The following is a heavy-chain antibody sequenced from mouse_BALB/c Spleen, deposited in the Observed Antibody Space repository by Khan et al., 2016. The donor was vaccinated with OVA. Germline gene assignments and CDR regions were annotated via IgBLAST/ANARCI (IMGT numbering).Heavy chain of an antibody. D-gene: IGHD2-14*01. V-gene: IGHV7-3*02. CDR1: GFAFSDYY. CDR2: IRNKANGYTT. J-gene: IGHJ4*01. Sequence: EVELVESGGDLVQPGGSLRLSCAAAGFAFSDYYMSWVRQPPGKALEWLGFIRNKANGYTTEYSASVKGRFTISRDNSQSILYLQMNTLRVEDSATYYCARDNPIPMDYWGQGTSVTVSP. CDR3: ARDNPIPMDY.